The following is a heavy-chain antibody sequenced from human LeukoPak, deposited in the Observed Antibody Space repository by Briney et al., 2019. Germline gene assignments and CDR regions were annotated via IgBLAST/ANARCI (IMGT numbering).Heavy chain of an antibody. D-gene: IGHD3-9*01. J-gene: IGHJ3*02. V-gene: IGHV1-46*01. CDR3: ARVQSPSYYDILTGIYDAFDI. Sequence: ASVKVSCKASGYSFTNYYMHWVRQAPGQGLEWLGKINPSDGSINYAQKFQGRVTMTRDMSTTTVYMELSSLRSEDTAVYYCARVQSPSYYDILTGIYDAFDISGQGTMVTVSS. CDR1: GYSFTNYY. CDR2: INPSDGSI.